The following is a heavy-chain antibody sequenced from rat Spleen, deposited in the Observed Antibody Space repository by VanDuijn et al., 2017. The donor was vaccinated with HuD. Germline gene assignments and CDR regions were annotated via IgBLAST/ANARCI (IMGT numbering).Heavy chain of an antibody. CDR3: AAHGGQLVGFAY. Sequence: EVKLVESGGGLVQPGNSLTLSCVASGFTFSNYGMHWIRQAPKKGLEWIAMISYDSSKMYYADTVKGRFTISRDNSKKTLYLEMNSLRSEDTAMYYCAAHGGQLVGFAYWGQGTLVTVSS. D-gene: IGHD1-10*01. J-gene: IGHJ3*01. CDR2: ISYDSSKM. V-gene: IGHV5-54*01. CDR1: GFTFSNYG.